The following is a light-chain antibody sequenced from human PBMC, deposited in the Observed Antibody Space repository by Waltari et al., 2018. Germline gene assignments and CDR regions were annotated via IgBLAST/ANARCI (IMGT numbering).Light chain of an antibody. J-gene: IGLJ1*01. Sequence: QSALTQPASVSGSPGQSITISCTGTSSDVGGYNYVSWYQLHPGKAPKLLIYAVSNRPSGVSNRFSGSKSGNTASLTISGLQAEDEADYYCSSYTSSSTLYVFGTGTKVTVL. CDR2: AVS. V-gene: IGLV2-14*01. CDR1: SSDVGGYNY. CDR3: SSYTSSSTLYV.